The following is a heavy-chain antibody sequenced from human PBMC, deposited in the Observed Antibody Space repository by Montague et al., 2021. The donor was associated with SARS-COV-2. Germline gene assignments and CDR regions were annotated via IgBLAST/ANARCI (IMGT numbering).Heavy chain of an antibody. CDR3: ARRGRKLLPVATTIGGFDI. Sequence: SETLSLTCTVSGGSIGSNNYYWDWIRQPPGKGLEWIGSIYDSGSTYYXPSLKSRVTISVDTSKNHFSLKLNSVTAADTAVYYCARRGRKLLPVATTIGGFDIWGQGTMVTVSS. CDR2: IYDSGST. CDR1: GGSIGSNNYY. D-gene: IGHD5-12*01. J-gene: IGHJ3*02. V-gene: IGHV4-39*02.